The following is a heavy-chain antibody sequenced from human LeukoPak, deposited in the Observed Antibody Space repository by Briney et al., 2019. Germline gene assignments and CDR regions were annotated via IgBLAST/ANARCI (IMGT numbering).Heavy chain of an antibody. CDR2: INPNSGGT. V-gene: IGHV1-2*02. J-gene: IGHJ4*02. CDR1: GYTFTGYY. CDR3: ARAQLGVGYFDY. Sequence: ASVKVSCKASGYTFTGYYMHWVRQAPGQGLEWMGWINPNSGGTNYAQKFQGRVTMTRDTSISTAYMELSRLRSDDTAVYYCARAQLGVGYFDYWGQGALVTVSS. D-gene: IGHD6-6*01.